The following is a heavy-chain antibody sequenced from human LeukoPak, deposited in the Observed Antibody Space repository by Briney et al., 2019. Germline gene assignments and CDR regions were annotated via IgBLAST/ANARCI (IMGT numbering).Heavy chain of an antibody. D-gene: IGHD3-22*01. V-gene: IGHV3-30*01. J-gene: IGHJ4*02. CDR3: ARPHYYYDSSGYVC. Sequence: GGSLRLSCAASGFTFSSYAMPWVRQAPGKGLEWVAVISYDGSNKYYADSVKGRFTISRDNSKNTLYLQMNSLRAEDTAVYYCARPHYYYDSSGYVCWGQGTLVTVSS. CDR2: ISYDGSNK. CDR1: GFTFSSYA.